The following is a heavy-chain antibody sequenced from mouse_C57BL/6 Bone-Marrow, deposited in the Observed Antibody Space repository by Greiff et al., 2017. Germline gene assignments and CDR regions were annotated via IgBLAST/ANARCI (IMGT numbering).Heavy chain of an antibody. V-gene: IGHV3-6*02. D-gene: IGHD4-1*01. CDR1: GYSITSGYY. CDR2: ISYDGSN. J-gene: IGHJ4*01. Sequence: EVKLMESGPGLVKPSQSLSLTCSVTGYSITSGYYWNWIRQFPGNKLEWMGYISYDGSNNYNPSLKKRISITRYTSKNQFFLKLNSVITEDTATYYCARGVGRAMDYWGQGTSVTVSS. CDR3: ARGVGRAMDY.